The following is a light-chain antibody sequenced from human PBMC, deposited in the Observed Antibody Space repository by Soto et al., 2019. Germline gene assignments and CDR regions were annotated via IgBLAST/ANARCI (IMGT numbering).Light chain of an antibody. CDR1: QTFNSW. CDR2: EAF. Sequence: IHTPKSAYRLYAAVEDTIPLICRASQTFNSWVTWYQQKPGKAPKLLIYEAFTLQSGVSSRFSGNGSGTEFSLTISSLQADDFGSYYCQHYNTWTFGPGTKVDIK. J-gene: IGKJ1*01. V-gene: IGKV1-5*02. CDR3: QHYNTWT.